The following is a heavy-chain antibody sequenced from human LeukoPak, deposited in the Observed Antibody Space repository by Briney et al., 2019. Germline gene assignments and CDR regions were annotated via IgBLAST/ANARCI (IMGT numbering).Heavy chain of an antibody. Sequence: SETLSLTCTVSGGAISSGSYYWSWIRQPAGKGLEWIGRIYTSGSTKYNPSLKSRVTISVDTSKNQFSLKLSSVTAADTAVYYCARALDVGTRGYPPYYYMDVWGKGTTVTVSS. D-gene: IGHD1-26*01. V-gene: IGHV4-61*02. CDR2: IYTSGST. CDR3: ARALDVGTRGYPPYYYMDV. CDR1: GGAISSGSYY. J-gene: IGHJ6*03.